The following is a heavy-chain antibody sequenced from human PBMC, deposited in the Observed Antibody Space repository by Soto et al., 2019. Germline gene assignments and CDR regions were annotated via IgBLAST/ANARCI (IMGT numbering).Heavy chain of an antibody. V-gene: IGHV4-30-4*01. CDR3: ASHTSDYYYYYYMDV. J-gene: IGHJ6*03. CDR2: IYYSGST. Sequence: SETLSLTCTVSGGSISSGYYYWSWIHQPPGKGLEWIGYIYYSGSTYYNPSLKSRVTISVDTSKNQFSLKLSSVTAADTAVYYCASHTSDYYYYYYMDVWGKGTTVTVSS. CDR1: GGSISSGYYY.